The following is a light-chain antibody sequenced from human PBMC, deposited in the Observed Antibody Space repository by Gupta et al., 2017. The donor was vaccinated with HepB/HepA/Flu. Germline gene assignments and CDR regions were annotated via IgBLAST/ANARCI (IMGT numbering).Light chain of an antibody. CDR1: SSDVGGYNY. Sequence: QSALTQPASVPGSPGQSITISCTGTSSDVGGYNYVSWYQQHPGKAPKLVINDVSNRPSGVSNRFSGSKSGNTASLTISGLQAEDEADYYCSSYTSSNTYVFGTGTKVTVL. J-gene: IGLJ1*01. V-gene: IGLV2-14*01. CDR3: SSYTSSNTYV. CDR2: DVS.